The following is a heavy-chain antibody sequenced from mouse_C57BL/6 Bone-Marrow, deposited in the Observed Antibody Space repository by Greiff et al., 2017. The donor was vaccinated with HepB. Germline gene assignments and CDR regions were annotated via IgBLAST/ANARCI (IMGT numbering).Heavy chain of an antibody. CDR3: ARRWARRGYFDV. Sequence: QVQLQQPGAELVKPGASVKLSCKASGYTFTSYWMHWVKQRPGRGLEWIGRIDPNSGGSKYNEKFKSKATLTVDKPSSTAYMQLSSLTSEDSAVYYCARRWARRGYFDVWGTGTTVTVSS. CDR2: IDPNSGGS. D-gene: IGHD1-1*02. CDR1: GYTFTSYW. J-gene: IGHJ1*03. V-gene: IGHV1-72*01.